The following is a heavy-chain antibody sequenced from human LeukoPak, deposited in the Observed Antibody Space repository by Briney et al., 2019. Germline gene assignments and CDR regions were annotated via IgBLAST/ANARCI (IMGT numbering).Heavy chain of an antibody. V-gene: IGHV3-23*01. CDR3: AKDRSGGNYATFDY. Sequence: GCPRLSCAPSVFTSTTFAMSSGRHTPRERVWCGSAVTASSGSTYYADSVKGRFTISRDNSQNTLFLQMNSLTAEDTALYYCAKDRSGGNYATFDYWGQGSLVTVSS. CDR1: VFTSTTFA. CDR2: VTASSGST. D-gene: IGHD1-26*01. J-gene: IGHJ4*02.